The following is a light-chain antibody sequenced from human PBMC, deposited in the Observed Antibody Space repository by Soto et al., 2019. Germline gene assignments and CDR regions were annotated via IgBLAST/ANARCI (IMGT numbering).Light chain of an antibody. J-gene: IGLJ2*01. CDR2: SNN. CDR3: QSYDSSLSGVV. V-gene: IGLV1-40*01. CDR1: SSNIGAGYE. Sequence: QSVLTQPPSVSGAPGQRVSISCTGTSSNIGAGYETHWYQQLPGKAPELLIYSNNNRPSGVPDRVSGSKSGTSASLAITGLQAEDEADYYCQSYDSSLSGVVFGGGTKLTVL.